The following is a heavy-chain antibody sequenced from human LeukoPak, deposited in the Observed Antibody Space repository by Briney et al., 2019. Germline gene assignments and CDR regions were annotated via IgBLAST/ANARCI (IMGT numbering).Heavy chain of an antibody. Sequence: SVKVSCKASGGTFSSYAISWVRQAPGQGLEWMGGIIPIFGTANYAQKFQGRVTITADESTSTAYMELSSLRSEDTAVYYCARGRDNWNDRYYFDYWGQGTLVTVSS. J-gene: IGHJ4*02. V-gene: IGHV1-69*13. CDR3: ARGRDNWNDRYYFDY. D-gene: IGHD1-20*01. CDR1: GGTFSSYA. CDR2: IIPIFGTA.